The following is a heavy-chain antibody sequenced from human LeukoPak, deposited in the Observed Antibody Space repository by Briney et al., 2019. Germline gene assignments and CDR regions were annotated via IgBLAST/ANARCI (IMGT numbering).Heavy chain of an antibody. CDR3: ARDLDCSSTSCTGSFGY. CDR2: ISSSVSTI. V-gene: IGHV3-48*03. CDR1: GFTFSSYA. D-gene: IGHD2-2*01. Sequence: GGSLRLSCAASGFTFSSYAMSWVRQAPGKGLEWISYISSSVSTIYYADSMKGRFTISRDNAKNSLYLQMNSLRAEDTAVYYCARDLDCSSTSCTGSFGYWGQGTLVTVSS. J-gene: IGHJ4*02.